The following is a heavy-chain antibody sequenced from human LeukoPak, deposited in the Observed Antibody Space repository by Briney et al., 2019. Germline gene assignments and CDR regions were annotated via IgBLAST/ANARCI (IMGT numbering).Heavy chain of an antibody. V-gene: IGHV3-30-3*01. CDR2: ISYDGSNN. D-gene: IGHD4-17*01. CDR3: VKAVTGTGFDY. CDR1: GFTFSSYA. Sequence: GGSLRLSCAASGFTFSSYAMHWVRQAPGKGLEWVAVISYDGSNNYYADSVKGRFTISRDNSKNTLYLQMNSLRAEDTAVYYCVKAVTGTGFDYWGQGTLVTVSS. J-gene: IGHJ4*02.